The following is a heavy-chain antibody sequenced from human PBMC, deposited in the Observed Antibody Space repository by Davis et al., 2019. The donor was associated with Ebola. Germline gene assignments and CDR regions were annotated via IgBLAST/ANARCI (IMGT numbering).Heavy chain of an antibody. J-gene: IGHJ4*02. CDR1: GFTFSRYG. CDR3: AKDYYDSSGRYFDY. V-gene: IGHV3-30*18. D-gene: IGHD3-22*01. Sequence: GESLKISCAASGFTFSRYGFHWVRQAPGKGLEWAALISYDGGVKYYADSVKGRFTISRDNSKNTLYLQMNSLRAEDTAVYYCAKDYYDSSGRYFDYWGQGTLVTVSS. CDR2: ISYDGGVK.